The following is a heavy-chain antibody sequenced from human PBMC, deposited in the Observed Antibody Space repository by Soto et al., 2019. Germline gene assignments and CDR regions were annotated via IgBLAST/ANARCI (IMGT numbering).Heavy chain of an antibody. J-gene: IGHJ4*02. D-gene: IGHD6-19*01. CDR2: IYYSGST. Sequence: SETLSLTCAVAGGSISSYYWSWIRQPPGKGLEWIGYIYYSGSTNYNPSLKSRVTISVDTSKNQFSLKLTSVTAADTAVYYCARSRYTSGWWTPPFDYWGQGTLVTVSS. V-gene: IGHV4-59*01. CDR1: GGSISSYY. CDR3: ARSRYTSGWWTPPFDY.